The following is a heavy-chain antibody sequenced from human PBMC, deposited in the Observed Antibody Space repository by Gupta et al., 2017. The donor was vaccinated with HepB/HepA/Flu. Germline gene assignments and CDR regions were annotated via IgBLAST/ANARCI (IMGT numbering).Heavy chain of an antibody. D-gene: IGHD1-26*01. CDR1: GFTCSSYW. J-gene: IGHJ4*02. Sequence: EVQLVESGGGLVQPGGSLRLSCATSGFTCSSYWLNWVRQTPEKGLEWVANMYQDGSEKYNVGSLKGRFTISRDNAKNSLYLQMNNLRAEDTAVYYCARGAYSGSHDYWGQGTLVTVSS. CDR3: ARGAYSGSHDY. CDR2: MYQDGSEK. V-gene: IGHV3-7*01.